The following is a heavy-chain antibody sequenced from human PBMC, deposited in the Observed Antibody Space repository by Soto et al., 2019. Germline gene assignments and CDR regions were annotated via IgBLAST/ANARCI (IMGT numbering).Heavy chain of an antibody. J-gene: IGHJ6*02. D-gene: IGHD6-6*01. Sequence: SQTLSLTCAISGDSVSSNSAAWNWIRQSPSRGLEWLGRTYYRSKWYNDYAVSVKSRITINPDTSKNQFSLQLNSVTPEDTAVYYCARDFSSSSTFLGYYYYYGIDVWGQGTTVTVSS. CDR1: GDSVSSNSAA. CDR3: ARDFSSSSTFLGYYYYYGIDV. V-gene: IGHV6-1*01. CDR2: TYYRSKWYN.